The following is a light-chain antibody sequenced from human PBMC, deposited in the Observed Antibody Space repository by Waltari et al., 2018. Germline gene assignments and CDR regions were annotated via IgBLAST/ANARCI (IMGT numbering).Light chain of an antibody. J-gene: IGKJ4*01. CDR3: QQCAMSPLT. V-gene: IGKV3-20*01. CDR2: DAS. CDR1: QTVSKNY. Sequence: EIVLTQSPGTLSLSPGERATLPCRASQTVSKNYLAWYQQKPGQAPRLLIDDASDRATGIPDRFSGSGSGTDFTLTISRLEPEDFAVYYCQQCAMSPLTFGGGTKVEI.